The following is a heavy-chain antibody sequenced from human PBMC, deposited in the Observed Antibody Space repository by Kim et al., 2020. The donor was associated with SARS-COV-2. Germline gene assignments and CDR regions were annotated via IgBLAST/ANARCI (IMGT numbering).Heavy chain of an antibody. Sequence: GGSLRLSCAASGFTFSSYAMHWVRQAPGKGLEWVAVISYDGSNKYYADSVKGRFTISRDNSKNTLYLKMNSLRAEDTAVYYCARDRAGTTPSDYWGQGTLVTVSS. V-gene: IGHV3-30*04. J-gene: IGHJ4*02. CDR3: ARDRAGTTPSDY. CDR2: ISYDGSNK. CDR1: GFTFSSYA. D-gene: IGHD1-1*01.